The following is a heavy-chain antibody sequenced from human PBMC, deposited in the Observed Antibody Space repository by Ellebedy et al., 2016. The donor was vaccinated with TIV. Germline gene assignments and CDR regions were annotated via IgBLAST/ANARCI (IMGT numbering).Heavy chain of an antibody. CDR2: IYYSGST. D-gene: IGHD2-2*01. Sequence: SETLSLTXTVSGGSISSSSYYWGWIRQPPGKGLEWIGSIYYSGSTYYNPSLKSRVTISVDTSKNQFSLKLSSVTAADTAVYYCARLYCSSTSCYGLYFDYWGQGTLVTVSS. CDR1: GGSISSSSYY. J-gene: IGHJ4*02. V-gene: IGHV4-39*01. CDR3: ARLYCSSTSCYGLYFDY.